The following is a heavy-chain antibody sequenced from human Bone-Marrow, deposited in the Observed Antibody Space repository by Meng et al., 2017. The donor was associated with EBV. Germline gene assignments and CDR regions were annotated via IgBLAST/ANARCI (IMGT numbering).Heavy chain of an antibody. CDR1: GPSVSVCHFD. Sequence: VPVQVSRPGLAVPSAVLSLTWLFPGPSVSVCHFDWVRIGPPPGKELGWVGYIYVSSTIISNPFLKRVVTILLDATKNQFFLKLSSVTTADTAVYYCAKSRSSTPGVVDYWGQGTLVTVSS. CDR2: IYVSSTI. V-gene: IGHV4-61*01. CDR3: AKSRSSTPGVVDY. J-gene: IGHJ4*02. D-gene: IGHD3-10*01.